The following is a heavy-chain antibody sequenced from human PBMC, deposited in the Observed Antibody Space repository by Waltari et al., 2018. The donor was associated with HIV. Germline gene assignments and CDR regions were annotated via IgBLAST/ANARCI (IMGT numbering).Heavy chain of an antibody. CDR3: ARHGVVDGNDSYGMDV. Sequence: EVQLVQSGAEVKKPGEYLKISCKGSGDNFDKYWIGWVGQMPGKGREWMGIIYPGDADTRYSPSFQGQVTFSADKSITTAYLQWSNLKASYTAMYYCARHGVVDGNDSYGMDVWGQGTTVTVSS. CDR2: IYPGDADT. D-gene: IGHD2-15*01. V-gene: IGHV5-51*01. J-gene: IGHJ6*02. CDR1: GDNFDKYW.